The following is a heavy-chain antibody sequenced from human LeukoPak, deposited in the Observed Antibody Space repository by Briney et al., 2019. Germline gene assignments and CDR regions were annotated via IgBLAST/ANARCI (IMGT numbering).Heavy chain of an antibody. CDR1: GYTFTNHW. D-gene: IGHD5-12*01. CDR2: IDPSDSYT. V-gene: IGHV5-10-1*01. CDR3: ARAPDSDSGYDYFDY. Sequence: GESLKISCKGSGYTFTNHWISWVRQMPGKGLEWMGKIDPSDSYTNYSPSFQGHVTISADKSISTAYLQWSSLKAPDTAMYYCARAPDSDSGYDYFDYWGQGTLVTVSS. J-gene: IGHJ4*02.